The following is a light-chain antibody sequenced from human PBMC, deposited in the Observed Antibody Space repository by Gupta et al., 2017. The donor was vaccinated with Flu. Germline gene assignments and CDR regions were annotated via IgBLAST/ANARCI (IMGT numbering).Light chain of an antibody. J-gene: IGLJ2*01. V-gene: IGLV2-11*01. Sequence: QSALTQPRSVSGSPGQSVTISCTGSSSDVGGYNYVSWYRQHPGKAPELIIYDVSQRPSGVPDRFSGSKSGDTASLTISGLHGEDEADYYCSSYAGSYTPVVFGGGTKLTVL. CDR2: DVS. CDR3: SSYAGSYTPVV. CDR1: SSDVGGYNY.